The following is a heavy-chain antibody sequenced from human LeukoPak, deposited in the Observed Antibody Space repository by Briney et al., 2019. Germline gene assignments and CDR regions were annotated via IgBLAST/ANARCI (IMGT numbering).Heavy chain of an antibody. CDR1: GGSISSGGYY. V-gene: IGHV4-31*03. CDR2: IYYSGST. D-gene: IGHD3-10*01. CDR3: ARVGGTNYYYYGMDV. J-gene: IGHJ6*02. Sequence: PSETLSLTCTVFGGSISSGGYYWSWIRQHPGKGLEWIGHIYYSGSTYYNPSLKSRVTISVDTSKNQFSLKLSSVTAADMAVYYCARVGGTNYYYYGMDVWGQGTTVTVSS.